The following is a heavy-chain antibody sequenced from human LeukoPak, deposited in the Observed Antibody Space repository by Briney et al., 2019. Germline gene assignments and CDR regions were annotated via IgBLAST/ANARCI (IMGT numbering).Heavy chain of an antibody. V-gene: IGHV4-4*07. CDR1: GGSISSYY. Sequence: PSETLSLTCTVSGGSISSYYWAWIRQSAGKGLEWIGRINTSGSTNYNPSLRSRVTMSVNTSKNQFSLNLTSVTAADTAVYSCAREGGDPRWLDPWGQGTLVTVSS. J-gene: IGHJ5*02. D-gene: IGHD6-25*01. CDR2: INTSGST. CDR3: AREGGDPRWLDP.